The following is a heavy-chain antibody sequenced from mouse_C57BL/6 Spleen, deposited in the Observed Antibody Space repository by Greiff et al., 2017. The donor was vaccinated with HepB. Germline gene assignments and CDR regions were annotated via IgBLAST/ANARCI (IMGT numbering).Heavy chain of an antibody. D-gene: IGHD2-1*01. CDR2: ISSGSSTI. V-gene: IGHV5-17*01. CDR1: GFTFSDYG. CDR3: ARSRIYYGNSYYAMDY. Sequence: EVQVVESGGGLVKPGGSLKLSCAASGFTFSDYGMHWVRQAPEKGLEWVAYISSGSSTIYYADTVKGRFTISRDNAKNTLFLQMTSLRSEDTAMYYCARSRIYYGNSYYAMDYWGQGTSVTVSS. J-gene: IGHJ4*01.